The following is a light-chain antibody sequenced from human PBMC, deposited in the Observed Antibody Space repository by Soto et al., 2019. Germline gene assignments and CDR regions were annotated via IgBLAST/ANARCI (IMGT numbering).Light chain of an antibody. CDR3: QQSYSTLFT. CDR2: AAS. CDR1: QSISSY. J-gene: IGKJ3*01. V-gene: IGKV1-39*01. Sequence: DIQMTQSPSSLSASVGDRVTITCRASQSISSYLNWYQQKPGKAPKLLSYAASSLQSGVPSRFSGSGSGTDFTLTISSLQPEDFETYYCQQSYSTLFTFGPGTKVDIK.